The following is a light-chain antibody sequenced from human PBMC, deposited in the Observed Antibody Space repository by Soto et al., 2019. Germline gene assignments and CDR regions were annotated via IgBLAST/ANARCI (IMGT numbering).Light chain of an antibody. Sequence: QSVMTQPPSVSAAPGQKVTISCSGSSSNIGGNSVSWYQQLPGTAPKLLIYDDDKRPSGIPDRFSGSKSGKSATLGITGFQTGDDADYYCGSWYSSLSAYVFATGTKVTVL. CDR1: SSNIGGNS. V-gene: IGLV1-51*01. CDR3: GSWYSSLSAYV. CDR2: DDD. J-gene: IGLJ1*01.